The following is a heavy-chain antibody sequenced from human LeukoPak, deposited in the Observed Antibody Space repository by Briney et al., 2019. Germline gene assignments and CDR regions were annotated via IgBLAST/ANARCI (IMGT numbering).Heavy chain of an antibody. CDR2: IIPIFGTA. V-gene: IGHV1-69*13. J-gene: IGHJ6*02. CDR1: GGTFSSYA. Sequence: SVKVSCKASGGTFSSYAISWVRQAPGQGLEWMGGIIPIFGTANYAQKFQGRVTITADESTSTAYMVLSSLRSEDTAVYYCARGERITIFGVVTQAYYYYGMDVWGQGTTVTVSS. D-gene: IGHD3-3*01. CDR3: ARGERITIFGVVTQAYYYYGMDV.